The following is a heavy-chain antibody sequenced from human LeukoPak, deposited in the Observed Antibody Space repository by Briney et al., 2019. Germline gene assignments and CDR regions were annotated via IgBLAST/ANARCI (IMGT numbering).Heavy chain of an antibody. V-gene: IGHV4-59*08. D-gene: IGHD7-27*01. J-gene: IGHJ4*02. CDR2: IHYSGST. CDR3: ARGFRGDNFDY. CDR1: GDSISMHY. Sequence: PSETLSLTCSVSGDSISMHYWSWIRQPPGKGLEWIGTIHYSGSTSYNPSLKSRVTISVDTSKNQFSLKLRSVTAADTAVYYCARGFRGDNFDYWGQGTLVTVSS.